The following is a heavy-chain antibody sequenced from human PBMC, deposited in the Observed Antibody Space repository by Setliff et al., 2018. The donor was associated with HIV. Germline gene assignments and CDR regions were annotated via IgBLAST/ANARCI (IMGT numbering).Heavy chain of an antibody. Sequence: GESLKISCAASGFTFDDYTMHWVRQAPGKAPEWVSRLNTDGSSTKYADSVKGRFTISRDNAKNMLYLQMNSLSADDTAVYYCAKFFGGYGDYMGFDYWGQGTLVTVSS. J-gene: IGHJ4*02. V-gene: IGHV3-74*03. CDR2: LNTDGSST. CDR3: AKFFGGYGDYMGFDY. D-gene: IGHD4-17*01. CDR1: GFTFDDYT.